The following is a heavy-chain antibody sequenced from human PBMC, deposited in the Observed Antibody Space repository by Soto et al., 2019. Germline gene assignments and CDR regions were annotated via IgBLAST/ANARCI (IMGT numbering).Heavy chain of an antibody. J-gene: IGHJ4*02. V-gene: IGHV1-69*02. CDR3: ASSSRVLLDY. CDR2: IIPILGIA. Sequence: QVQLVQSGAEVKKPGSSVKVSCKASGGTFSSYSISWVRQAPGQGLEWMGRIIPILGIANYAQKFQGRVTSNADKSTSTAYMELSSLRSEDTAVYYCASSSRVLLDYWGQGTLVTVSS. CDR1: GGTFSSYS. D-gene: IGHD3-10*01.